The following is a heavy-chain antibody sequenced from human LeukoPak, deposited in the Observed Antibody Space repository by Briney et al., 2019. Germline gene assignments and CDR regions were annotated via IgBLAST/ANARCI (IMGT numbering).Heavy chain of an antibody. CDR1: GGSIGSPNHD. V-gene: IGHV4-39*01. J-gene: IGHJ5*02. D-gene: IGHD4-11*01. CDR3: GRGGYDYRWFDP. CDR2: IYYSGTT. Sequence: SETLSLTCSVSGGSIGSPNHDWAWIRQPPGQGLEWIGSIYYSGTTYYNLSLKSRVTLSVDTSQNQFSLKLSSVTAADTAVYYCGRGGYDYRWFDPWGQGTLVTVSS.